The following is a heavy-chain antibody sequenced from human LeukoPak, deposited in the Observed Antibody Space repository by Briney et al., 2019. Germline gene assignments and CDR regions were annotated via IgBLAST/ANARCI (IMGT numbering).Heavy chain of an antibody. CDR2: ISGSGGST. D-gene: IGHD3-22*01. Sequence: GGSLRLSCAASGFTFGSYAMSWVRQAPGKGLEWVSAISGSGGSTYYADSVKGRFTVSRDNFKNTLYLQMNSLRAEDTAVYYCAKDPVPDDTGQLDYWGQGTLVTVSS. J-gene: IGHJ4*02. CDR3: AKDPVPDDTGQLDY. V-gene: IGHV3-23*01. CDR1: GFTFGSYA.